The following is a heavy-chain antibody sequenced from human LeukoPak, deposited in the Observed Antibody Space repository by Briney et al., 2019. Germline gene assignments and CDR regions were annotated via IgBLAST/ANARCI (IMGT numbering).Heavy chain of an antibody. CDR3: ARVAEFHLQYYSDY. Sequence: ASVKVSCKASGYTFTGYYMHWVRQAPGQGLEWMAWISAYNGDTKYAQKFQGRVTLTTDASTTTASMELRSLRSDDTAVYYCARVAEFHLQYYSDYWGQGTLVTVSS. J-gene: IGHJ4*02. V-gene: IGHV1-18*04. D-gene: IGHD3-16*01. CDR1: GYTFTGYY. CDR2: ISAYNGDT.